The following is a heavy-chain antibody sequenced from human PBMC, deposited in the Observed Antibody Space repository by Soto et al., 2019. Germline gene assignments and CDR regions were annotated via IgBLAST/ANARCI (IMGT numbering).Heavy chain of an antibody. D-gene: IGHD3-16*01. V-gene: IGHV1-69*02. CDR1: GGTFSSYT. J-gene: IGHJ6*03. Sequence: QVQLVQSGAAVKKPGSSVKVSCKASGGTFSSYTISWVRQAPGQGLECMGRIIPILGIANYAQKFQGRVTITADKSTSTAYMELSSLRSEDTAVYYCASSFFGDYYYYYYMDVWGKGTAVTVSS. CDR2: IIPILGIA. CDR3: ASSFFGDYYYYYYMDV.